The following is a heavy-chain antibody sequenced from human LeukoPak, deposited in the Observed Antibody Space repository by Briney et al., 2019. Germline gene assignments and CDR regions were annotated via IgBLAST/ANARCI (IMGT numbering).Heavy chain of an antibody. CDR2: IIPILGIA. V-gene: IGHV1-69*04. J-gene: IGHJ3*02. D-gene: IGHD6-13*01. Sequence: ASVKVSCTASGGTFSSYAISWVRQAPGQGLEWMGRIIPILGIANYAQKFQGRVTITADKSTSTAYMELSSLRSEDTAVYYCARAPGRGSWYPHDAFDIWGQGTMVTVSS. CDR3: ARAPGRGSWYPHDAFDI. CDR1: GGTFSSYA.